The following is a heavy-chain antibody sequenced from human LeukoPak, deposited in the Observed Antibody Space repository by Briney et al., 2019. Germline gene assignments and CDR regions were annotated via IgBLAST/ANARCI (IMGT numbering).Heavy chain of an antibody. CDR2: IYHSGST. V-gene: IGHV4-38-2*01. CDR3: ARHAYSRGVFDY. D-gene: IGHD3-16*01. CDR1: GYSISSGYY. J-gene: IGHJ4*02. Sequence: SETLSLTCALSGYSISSGYYWGWIRQPPGKGLGWIGSIYHSGSTYYNPALKSRVTISVDTSKNQFSLKLSSVTAADTAVYYCARHAYSRGVFDYWGQGTLVTVSS.